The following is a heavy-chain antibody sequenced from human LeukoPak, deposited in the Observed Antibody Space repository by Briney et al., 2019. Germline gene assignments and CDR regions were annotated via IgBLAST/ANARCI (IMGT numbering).Heavy chain of an antibody. CDR3: ARVGILTGYDYFDY. CDR1: GYTFTVYY. Sequence: ASVTVSCTASGYTFTVYYMHWVRQAPGQGLEWMGWINPNSGGTNYAQKFQGRVTMTRDTSISTAYMELSRLRSDDTAVYYCARVGILTGYDYFDYWGQGTLVTVSS. CDR2: INPNSGGT. V-gene: IGHV1-2*02. D-gene: IGHD3-9*01. J-gene: IGHJ4*02.